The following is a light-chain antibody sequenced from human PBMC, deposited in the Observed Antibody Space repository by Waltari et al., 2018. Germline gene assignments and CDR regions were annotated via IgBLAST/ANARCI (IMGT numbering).Light chain of an antibody. V-gene: IGLV1-47*01. Sequence: QSVLTQPPSASGTPGQTVSISCSGSTSNIGQNYVYWYQQFPGTAPRLLIYRNDRRPSGVPDRFSGSKSGTSASLAISGLRSEDEADYCCATWDDSLSGRVFGGGTELTVL. J-gene: IGLJ3*02. CDR1: TSNIGQNY. CDR3: ATWDDSLSGRV. CDR2: RND.